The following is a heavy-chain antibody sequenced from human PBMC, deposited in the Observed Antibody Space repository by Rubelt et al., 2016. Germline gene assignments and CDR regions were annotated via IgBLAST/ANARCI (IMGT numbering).Heavy chain of an antibody. CDR1: GFIFSNYA. CDR2: ISGSGGTT. J-gene: IGHJ2*01. V-gene: IGHV3-23*01. Sequence: EVHLLESGGDLVQPGGSLRLSCAASGFIFSNYAMSWVRQGPGKGLEWVSGISGSGGTTYYADSVKGRFTTSRDNSKNTLYWQMNSLRGEDTAVYYCAKMPSSVVNGYVDLWGRGTLVTVSS. D-gene: IGHD4-23*01. CDR3: AKMPSSVVNGYVDL.